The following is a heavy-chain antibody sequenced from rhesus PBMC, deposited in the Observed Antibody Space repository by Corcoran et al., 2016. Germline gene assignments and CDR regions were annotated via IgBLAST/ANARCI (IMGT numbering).Heavy chain of an antibody. CDR2: IDPSVSYT. CDR3: ATLLPGNVAY. V-gene: IGHV5-2*01. Sequence: EVQLVQSGAEVKRPGESLKISCKTSGYSFTSYWISWVRQMPGKGLAWAGAIDPSVSYTRACPAFQGQGPISADKSISTAYLQWSSLKASDTATYYCATLLPGNVAYWGQGVLVTVSS. CDR1: GYSFTSYW. J-gene: IGHJ4*01. D-gene: IGHD2-15*01.